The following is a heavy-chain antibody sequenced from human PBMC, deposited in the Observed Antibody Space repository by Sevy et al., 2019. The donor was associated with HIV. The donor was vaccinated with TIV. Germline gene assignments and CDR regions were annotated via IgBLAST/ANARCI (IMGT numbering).Heavy chain of an antibody. CDR2: ILSAGSNK. D-gene: IGHD6-19*01. CDR1: GLTFSSHA. V-gene: IGHV3-30-3*01. Sequence: GGSLRLSCAASGLTFSSHAMHWVRQAPGKGLEWVAVILSAGSNKYYADSVKGRFTISRDNPKNTLYLQMNSLRPEDTAVYYCTRDAGYSIAWSPSDYWGQGTLVTVSS. CDR3: TRDAGYSIAWSPSDY. J-gene: IGHJ4*02.